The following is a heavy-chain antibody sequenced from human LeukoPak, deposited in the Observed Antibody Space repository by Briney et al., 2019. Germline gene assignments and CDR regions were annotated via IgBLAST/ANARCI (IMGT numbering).Heavy chain of an antibody. CDR1: GGSISSYY. CDR2: IYYSGST. CDR3: ARGGYCSSTSCFGYTYYFDY. J-gene: IGHJ4*02. Sequence: SETLSLTCTVSGGSISSYYWSWIRQPPGKGLEWIGYIYYSGSTNYNPSLKSRVTISVDTSKNQFSLKLSSVTAADTAVYYCARGGYCSSTSCFGYTYYFDYWGQGTLVTVSS. D-gene: IGHD2-2*03. V-gene: IGHV4-59*01.